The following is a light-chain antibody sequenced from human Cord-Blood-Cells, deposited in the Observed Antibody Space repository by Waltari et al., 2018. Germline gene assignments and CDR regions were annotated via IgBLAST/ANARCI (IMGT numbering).Light chain of an antibody. CDR2: EVS. CDR1: SSDVGGYNS. J-gene: IGLJ2*01. CDR3: CSYAGSYVV. Sequence: QSALTQPRPVSGAPGQSVTISCTGTSSDVGGYNSVSWYQQHPGKAPKLMIYEVSKRPSGVPDRFSGSKSGNTASLTISGLQAEDEADYYCCSYAGSYVVFGGGTKLTVL. V-gene: IGLV2-11*01.